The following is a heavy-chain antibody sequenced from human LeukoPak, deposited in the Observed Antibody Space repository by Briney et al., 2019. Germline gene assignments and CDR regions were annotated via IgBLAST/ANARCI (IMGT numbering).Heavy chain of an antibody. V-gene: IGHV4-59*12. CDR3: ARDLSSGSYPL. J-gene: IGHJ4*02. CDR2: IYYSGST. CDR1: GGSISRYY. D-gene: IGHD6-19*01. Sequence: SETLSLTCTVSGGSISRYYWSWIRQPPGKGLEWIGYIYYSGSTNYNPSLKSRVTISVDTSKNQFSLKLSSVTAADTAVYYCARDLSSGSYPLWGQGTLVTVSS.